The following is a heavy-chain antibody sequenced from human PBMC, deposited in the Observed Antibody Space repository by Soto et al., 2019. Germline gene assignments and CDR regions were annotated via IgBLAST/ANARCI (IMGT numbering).Heavy chain of an antibody. CDR2: ISYDGSYK. CDR3: ATYGWDVLSVPFDP. D-gene: IGHD2-8*02. J-gene: IGHJ5*02. CDR1: GFTFSSYG. V-gene: IGHV3-30*03. Sequence: QVQLVESGGGVVQPGRSLRLSCITSGFTFSSYGMHWVRQAPGKGLEWVAVISYDGSYKYYGDFVKGRFTISRDTSKNTLYLQMNSLRAEDTAIYYCATYGWDVLSVPFDPWGQGTLVTVSS.